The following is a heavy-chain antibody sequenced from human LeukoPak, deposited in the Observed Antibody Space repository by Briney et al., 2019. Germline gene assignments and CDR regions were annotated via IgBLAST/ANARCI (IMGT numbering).Heavy chain of an antibody. Sequence: SGTLSLTCAVYGGSFSGYYWSWIRQPPGKGLEWIGEINHSGSTNYNPSLKSRVTISVDTSKNQFSLKLSSVTAADTAVYYCARPRYYGSGSYGGVWFDPWGQGTLVTVSS. J-gene: IGHJ5*02. CDR2: INHSGST. D-gene: IGHD3-10*01. CDR3: ARPRYYGSGSYGGVWFDP. V-gene: IGHV4-34*01. CDR1: GGSFSGYY.